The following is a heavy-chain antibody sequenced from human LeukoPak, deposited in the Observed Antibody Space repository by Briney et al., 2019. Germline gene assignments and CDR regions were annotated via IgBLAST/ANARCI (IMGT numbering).Heavy chain of an antibody. D-gene: IGHD2-21*01. CDR3: ARDVMDYFDY. Sequence: GGSLRLSCAASGFTIRTYSMNWVRQAPGKGLVWVSRINSDGSSTSYADSVKGRFTISRDNAKNTLYLQTNSLRAEDTAVYYCARDVMDYFDYWGQGTLVTVSS. J-gene: IGHJ4*02. V-gene: IGHV3-74*01. CDR2: INSDGSST. CDR1: GFTIRTYS.